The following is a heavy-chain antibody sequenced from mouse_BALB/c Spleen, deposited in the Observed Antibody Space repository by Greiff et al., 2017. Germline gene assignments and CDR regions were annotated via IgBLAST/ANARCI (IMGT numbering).Heavy chain of an antibody. J-gene: IGHJ3*01. Sequence: EVQLQESGAELVKPGASVKLSCTASGFNIKDTYMHWVKQRPEQGLEWIGRIDPANGNTKYDPKFQGKATITADTSSNTAYLQLSSLTSEDTAVYYCARTGTGPWFAYWGQGTLVTVSA. V-gene: IGHV14-3*02. D-gene: IGHD4-1*01. CDR1: GFNIKDTY. CDR2: IDPANGNT. CDR3: ARTGTGPWFAY.